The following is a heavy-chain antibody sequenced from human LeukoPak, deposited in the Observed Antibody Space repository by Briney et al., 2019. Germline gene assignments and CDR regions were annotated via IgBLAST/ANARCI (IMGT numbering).Heavy chain of an antibody. V-gene: IGHV1-18*01. Sequence: ASVKVSCKASGYTFTSYGISWVRQAPGQGLEWMGWISAYNGNTNYAQKLQGRVTMTTDTSTSTAYMELRSLRSDDTAVYYCARVLQWELLSPVAAFDIWGQGIMVTVSS. CDR2: ISAYNGNT. CDR1: GYTFTSYG. J-gene: IGHJ3*02. CDR3: ARVLQWELLSPVAAFDI. D-gene: IGHD1-26*01.